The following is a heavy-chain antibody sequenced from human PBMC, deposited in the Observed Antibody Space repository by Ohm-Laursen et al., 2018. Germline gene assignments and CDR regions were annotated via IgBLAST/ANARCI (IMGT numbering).Heavy chain of an antibody. J-gene: IGHJ6*02. CDR1: GGSISSYY. CDR2: IYYSGST. D-gene: IGHD5-12*01. Sequence: SDTLSLTCTVSGGSISSYYWSRIRQPPGKGLEWIGYIYYSGSTNYNPSLKSRVTISVDTSKNQFSLKLSSVTAADTAVYYCARSYEYYYYGMDVWGQGTTVTVSS. V-gene: IGHV4-59*07. CDR3: ARSYEYYYYGMDV.